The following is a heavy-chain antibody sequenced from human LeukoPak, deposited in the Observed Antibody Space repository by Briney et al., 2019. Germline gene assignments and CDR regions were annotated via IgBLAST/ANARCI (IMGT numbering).Heavy chain of an antibody. CDR1: GGTFSSYA. CDR3: ASLRKWFGAPYYYYMDV. J-gene: IGHJ6*03. Sequence: GASVKVSCKASGGTFSSYAISWVRQAPGQGLEWMGGIIPIFGTANYAQKFQGRVTITTDESTSTAYMELSSLRSEDTAVYYCASLRKWFGAPYYYYMDVWGKGTTVTVSS. D-gene: IGHD3-10*01. V-gene: IGHV1-69*05. CDR2: IIPIFGTA.